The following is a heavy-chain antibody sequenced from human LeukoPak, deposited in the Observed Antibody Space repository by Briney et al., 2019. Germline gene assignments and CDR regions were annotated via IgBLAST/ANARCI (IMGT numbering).Heavy chain of an antibody. J-gene: IGHJ3*02. V-gene: IGHV4-61*02. CDR1: GGFIRSGSYY. Sequence: PSETLSLTCSVSGGFIRSGSYYWSWVRQPAGKGLEWIGRMSIGGSPKYSPSLESRVIVTADTSKNQFSLKLSSVTAADTAVYYCARQVGYYDSSGYSDDAFDIWGQGTMVTVSS. CDR2: MSIGGSP. CDR3: ARQVGYYDSSGYSDDAFDI. D-gene: IGHD3-22*01.